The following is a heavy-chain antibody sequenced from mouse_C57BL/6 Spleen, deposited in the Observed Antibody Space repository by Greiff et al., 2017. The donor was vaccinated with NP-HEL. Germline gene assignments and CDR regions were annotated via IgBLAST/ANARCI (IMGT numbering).Heavy chain of an antibody. D-gene: IGHD2-4*01. V-gene: IGHV1-82*01. Sequence: VKVVESGPELVKPGASVKISCKASGYAFSSSWMNWVKQRPGKGLEWIGRIYPGDGDTNYTGKFKGKATLTADKSSSTAYMQLSSLTSEDSAVYFCARDDSGAMDYWGQGTSVTVSS. J-gene: IGHJ4*01. CDR1: GYAFSSSW. CDR3: ARDDSGAMDY. CDR2: IYPGDGDT.